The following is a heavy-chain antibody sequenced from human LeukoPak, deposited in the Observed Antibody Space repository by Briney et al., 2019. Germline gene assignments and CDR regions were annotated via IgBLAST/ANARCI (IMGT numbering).Heavy chain of an antibody. J-gene: IGHJ4*02. V-gene: IGHV3-23*01. Sequence: GGSLRLSCVVSGFTFSTHAMSWVRQAPGKGLEWVSVISGSGDSTYYADSVKGRFTISRGNSKNTVFLQMNSLRAEDTAVYFCVRDGSAYNFDYWGQGVLVTVSS. CDR1: GFTFSTHA. D-gene: IGHD5-24*01. CDR2: ISGSGDST. CDR3: VRDGSAYNFDY.